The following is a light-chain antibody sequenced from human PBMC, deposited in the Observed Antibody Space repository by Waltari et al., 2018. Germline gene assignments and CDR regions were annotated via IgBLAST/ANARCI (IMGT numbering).Light chain of an antibody. CDR1: QSVSSSY. CDR2: GAS. J-gene: IGKJ1*01. Sequence: EIVLTQSPGTLSVSPGDSATLSCRASQSVSSSYLAWYQQKPGQAPRLLIYGASSRATGIPDRFSGSGSGTAFTLTISRLGPEDFAVYYCQQYGDSPWTFGQGTKVEIK. V-gene: IGKV3-20*01. CDR3: QQYGDSPWT.